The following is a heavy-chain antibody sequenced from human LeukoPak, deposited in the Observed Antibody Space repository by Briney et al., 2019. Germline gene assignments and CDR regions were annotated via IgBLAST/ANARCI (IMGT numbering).Heavy chain of an antibody. J-gene: IGHJ4*02. D-gene: IGHD6-13*01. CDR3: ARDQGAAAGYGADY. CDR1: GSTFTGYY. V-gene: IGHV1-2*02. Sequence: ASVKVSCKASGSTFTGYYIHWVRQAPGQGLEWMGWINPNSGGTNYAQKLQGRVTMTRDTSISTAYMELNRLRSDDTAVYYCARDQGAAAGYGADYWGQGTLVTVSS. CDR2: INPNSGGT.